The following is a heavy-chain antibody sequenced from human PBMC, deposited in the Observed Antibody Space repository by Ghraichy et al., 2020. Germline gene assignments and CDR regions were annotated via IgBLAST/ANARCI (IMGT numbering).Heavy chain of an antibody. J-gene: IGHJ4*02. CDR2: ISSSSSYI. D-gene: IGHD4-17*01. CDR1: GFTFSSYS. V-gene: IGHV3-21*01. Sequence: GESLNISCAASGFTFSSYSMNWVRQAPGKGLEWVSSISSSSSYIYYADSVKGRFTISRDNAKNSLYLQMNSLRAEDTAVYYCARASGTVTSRTAFDYWGQGTLVTVSS. CDR3: ARASGTVTSRTAFDY.